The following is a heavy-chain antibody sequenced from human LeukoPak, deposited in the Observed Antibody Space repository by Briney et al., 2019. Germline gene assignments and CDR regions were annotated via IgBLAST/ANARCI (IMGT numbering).Heavy chain of an antibody. CDR3: ARWGGTGSLYS. D-gene: IGHD1-1*01. V-gene: IGHV3-64*04. CDR2: ISGSGGST. J-gene: IGHJ4*02. Sequence: GGSLRLSCSASGFTFNTYAMHWVRQAPGKGLEYVSGISGSGGSTYYADSVKGRFTISRDNSKNSLYLQMNSLRDEDTAVYYCARWGGTGSLYSWGQGTLVTVSS. CDR1: GFTFNTYA.